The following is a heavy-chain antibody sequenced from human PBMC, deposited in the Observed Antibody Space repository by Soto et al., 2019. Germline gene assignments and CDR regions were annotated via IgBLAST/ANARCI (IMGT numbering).Heavy chain of an antibody. V-gene: IGHV1-69*13. Sequence: ASVKVSCKASGGTFSSYAISWVRQAPGQGLEWMGGIIPIFGTANYAQKFQGRVTITADESTSTAYMELSSLRSEDTAVYYCARERICFYERPGIYYDGGDWGQGTLVTVSS. D-gene: IGHD3-22*01. CDR2: IIPIFGTA. J-gene: IGHJ4*02. CDR1: GGTFSSYA. CDR3: ARERICFYERPGIYYDGGD.